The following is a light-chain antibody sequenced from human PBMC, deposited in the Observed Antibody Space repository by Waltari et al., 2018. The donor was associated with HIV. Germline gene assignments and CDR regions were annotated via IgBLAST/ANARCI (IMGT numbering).Light chain of an antibody. CDR3: GSWDSSLSVWV. J-gene: IGLJ3*02. V-gene: IGLV1-51*01. CDR1: SYNIAHTS. CDR2: DNN. Sequence: QSVLTQPPSVSAAPGQKFTIPSSGSSYNIAHTSVSWYQPIPGPAPKLLIFDNNKRPSEIPDRFSGSKSGTSATLGITGLQTGDEADYYCGSWDSSLSVWVFGGGTKLTVL.